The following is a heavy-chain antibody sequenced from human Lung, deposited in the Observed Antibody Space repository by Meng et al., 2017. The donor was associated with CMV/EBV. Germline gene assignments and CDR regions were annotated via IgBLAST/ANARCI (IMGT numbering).Heavy chain of an antibody. Sequence: GGSXRLXXAASGFTFSSYAMHWVRQAPGKGLEWVAVISYDGSNKYYADSVKGRFTISRDNSKNTLYLQMNSLRAEDTAVYYCARAASITMIVVVITPAGDAFDIWXQGTXVTVSS. J-gene: IGHJ3*02. CDR2: ISYDGSNK. V-gene: IGHV3-30*04. CDR1: GFTFSSYA. D-gene: IGHD3-22*01. CDR3: ARAASITMIVVVITPAGDAFDI.